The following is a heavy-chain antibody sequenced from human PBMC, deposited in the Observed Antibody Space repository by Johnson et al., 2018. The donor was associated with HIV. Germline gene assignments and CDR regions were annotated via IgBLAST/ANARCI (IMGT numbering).Heavy chain of an antibody. CDR1: GFTFSSYA. Sequence: QVLLVESGGGVVQPGRSLRLSCAASGFTFSSYAMHWVRQAPGKGLEWVAVISYDGRNKYYADSVRGRFTISRDNSKNTLYLQMNSLKTEDTAVYYCTTEPFAFDIWGQGTMVTVSS. V-gene: IGHV3-30*04. CDR3: TTEPFAFDI. CDR2: ISYDGRNK. J-gene: IGHJ3*02.